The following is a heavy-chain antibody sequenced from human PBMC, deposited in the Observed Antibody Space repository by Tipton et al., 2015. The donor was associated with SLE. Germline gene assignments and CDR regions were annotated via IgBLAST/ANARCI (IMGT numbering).Heavy chain of an antibody. CDR2: ISGSGGST. CDR3: AREPLGDSSSCY. J-gene: IGHJ4*02. CDR1: GFTFSSYA. V-gene: IGHV3-23*04. Sequence: QLVQSGGGLVQPGGPLRLSCVASGFTFSSYAMSWVRQAPGKGLEWVSGISGSGGSTYYADSVKGRFTISRDNSKNTVYLQMNTLRAEDTAVYYCAREPLGDSSSCYWGQGNLVTVSS. D-gene: IGHD6-6*01.